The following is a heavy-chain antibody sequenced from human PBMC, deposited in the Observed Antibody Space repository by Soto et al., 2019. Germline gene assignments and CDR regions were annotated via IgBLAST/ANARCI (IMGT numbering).Heavy chain of an antibody. V-gene: IGHV3-23*01. CDR3: AKDDFNWNYDGYGMDV. CDR1: GFTFSSYA. Sequence: GGSLRLSCAASGFTFSSYAMSWVRQAPGKGLEWVSAISGSGGSTYYADSVKGRFTIPRDNSKNTLYLQMNSLRAEDTAVYYCAKDDFNWNYDGYGMDVWGQGTTVTVSS. CDR2: ISGSGGST. J-gene: IGHJ6*02. D-gene: IGHD1-20*01.